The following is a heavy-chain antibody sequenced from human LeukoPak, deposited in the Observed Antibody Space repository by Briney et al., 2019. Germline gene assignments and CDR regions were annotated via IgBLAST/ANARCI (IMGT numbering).Heavy chain of an antibody. V-gene: IGHV1-46*01. CDR3: ARELDCSSTSCTPTSLGFDY. J-gene: IGHJ4*02. D-gene: IGHD2-2*01. CDR2: INPSGGST. CDR1: GYTFTSYY. Sequence: ASVKVSCKASGYTFTSYYMHWGRQAPGQGLGWRGIINPSGGSTSYAQKFQGRVTMTRDTSTSTVYMELSSLRSEDTAVYYCARELDCSSTSCTPTSLGFDYWGQGTLVTVSS.